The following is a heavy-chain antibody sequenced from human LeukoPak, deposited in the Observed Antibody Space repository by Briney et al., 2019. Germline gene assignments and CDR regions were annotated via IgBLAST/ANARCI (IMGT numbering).Heavy chain of an antibody. CDR2: IIPILGIA. V-gene: IGHV1-69*04. CDR1: GGTFSSYA. J-gene: IGHJ5*02. D-gene: IGHD3-3*01. Sequence: SVKVSCKASGGTFSSYAISWVRQAPGQGLEWMGRIIPILGIANYAQKFQGRVTITADESTSTAYMELSSLRSEDTAVYYCATSGANYDFWSGTRGFDPWGQGTLVTVSA. CDR3: ATSGANYDFWSGTRGFDP.